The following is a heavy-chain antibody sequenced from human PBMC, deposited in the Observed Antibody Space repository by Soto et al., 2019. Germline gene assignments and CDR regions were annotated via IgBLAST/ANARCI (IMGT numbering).Heavy chain of an antibody. J-gene: IGHJ4*02. CDR2: ISGSGGST. D-gene: IGHD3-22*01. CDR3: AKVNPYYDSSGYYFDY. V-gene: IGHV3-23*01. CDR1: GFTFSSYA. Sequence: GGSLRLSCAASGFTFSSYAMSWVRQAPGKGLEWVSAISGSGGSTYYADSVKGRFTISRDNSKNTLYLQMNSLRAEDTAVYYYAKVNPYYDSSGYYFDYWGQGTLVTVSS.